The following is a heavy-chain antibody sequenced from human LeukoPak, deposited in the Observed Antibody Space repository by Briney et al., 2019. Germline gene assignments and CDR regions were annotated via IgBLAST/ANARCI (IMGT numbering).Heavy chain of an antibody. CDR3: GRSSVGYSEDVDTFDY. J-gene: IGHJ4*02. CDR1: GYSISSGYY. CDR2: IYHSGST. Sequence: SETLSLTCAVSGYSISSGYYWGWIRQPPGKGLDWIGSIYHSGSTYYNPSLKSRVTISVDTSKNHFSLKLSSVTDADTAVYYCGRSSVGYSEDVDTFDYWGQGTLVTVSS. V-gene: IGHV4-38-2*01. D-gene: IGHD5-24*01.